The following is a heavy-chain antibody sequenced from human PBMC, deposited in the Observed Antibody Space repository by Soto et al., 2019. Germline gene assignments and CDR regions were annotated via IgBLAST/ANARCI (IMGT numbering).Heavy chain of an antibody. CDR3: ATEMATINGFLDK. V-gene: IGHV1-2*02. CDR1: GYTFTGYT. J-gene: IGHJ4*02. CDR2: INSSSSDS. D-gene: IGHD3-3*01. Sequence: QAHLVQSGAEVKKPGASVKVSCKASGYTFTGYTFHWVRQAPGQGLEWMAWINSSSSDSSFAPKIQGRVTVTMDAPSSTAYMELTRLRSDDTAVYYCATEMATINGFLDKWGQGTPVAVSS.